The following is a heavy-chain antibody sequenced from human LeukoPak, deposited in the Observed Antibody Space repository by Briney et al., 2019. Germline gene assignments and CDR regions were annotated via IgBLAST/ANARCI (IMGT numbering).Heavy chain of an antibody. CDR1: GFTFSNYD. J-gene: IGHJ6*02. Sequence: PGGSLRLSCAASGFTFSNYDMSCVRQAPGKGLEWVSTISSSGDSTYLADSVKGRFTISRDNSKNTLYLQMNSLRVEDTAVYYCAKTLVRGDVWGQGTTVTVSS. V-gene: IGHV3-23*01. D-gene: IGHD3-10*01. CDR2: ISSSGDST. CDR3: AKTLVRGDV.